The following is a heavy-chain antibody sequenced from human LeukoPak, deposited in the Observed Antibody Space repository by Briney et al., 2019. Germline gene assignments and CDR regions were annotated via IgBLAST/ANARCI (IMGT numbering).Heavy chain of an antibody. Sequence: PSQTLSLTCTVSGGSISSGGYYWSWIRQHPGKGLEWIGYIYHSGSTYYNPSLKSRVTISVDTSKNQLSLKLSSVTAADTAVYYCAREVVVAAKQFDPWGQGTLVTVSS. J-gene: IGHJ5*02. CDR1: GGSISSGGYY. D-gene: IGHD2-15*01. V-gene: IGHV4-31*03. CDR2: IYHSGST. CDR3: AREVVVAAKQFDP.